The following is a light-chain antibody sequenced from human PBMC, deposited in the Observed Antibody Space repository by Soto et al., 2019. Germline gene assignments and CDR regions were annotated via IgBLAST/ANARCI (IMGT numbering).Light chain of an antibody. V-gene: IGKV1-9*01. CDR3: QQVDVYPLT. CDR2: AAS. Sequence: IQLTQSPSSLSASVGDRVTITCRASQGISSFLAWYQQKPGKAPNLLIYAASTLQSGVPSRFSGGGSGTDFTLTINRLQPEDFATYYCQQVDVYPLTFGGGTKVDIK. CDR1: QGISSF. J-gene: IGKJ4*01.